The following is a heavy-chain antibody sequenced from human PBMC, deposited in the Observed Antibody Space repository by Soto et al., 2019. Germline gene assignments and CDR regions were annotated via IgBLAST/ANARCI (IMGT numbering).Heavy chain of an antibody. CDR2: IIPIFGTA. CDR1: GGTFSSYA. V-gene: IGHV1-69*06. CDR3: ARDNKYYDFWRGYFLDY. D-gene: IGHD3-3*01. Sequence: SVKVSCKASGGTFSSYAISWVRQAPGQGLEWMGGIIPIFGTANYAQKFQGRVTITADKSTSTAYMELSSLRSEDTAVYYCARDNKYYDFWRGYFLDYWGQGTLVTVSS. J-gene: IGHJ4*02.